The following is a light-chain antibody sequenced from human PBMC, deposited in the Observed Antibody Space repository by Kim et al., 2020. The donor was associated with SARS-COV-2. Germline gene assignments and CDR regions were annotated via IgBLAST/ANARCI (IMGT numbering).Light chain of an antibody. Sequence: SPGERATLSCRASQSVSSSYLAWYQQKPGQAPRLLIYGASSRATSIPDRFSGSGSGTDFTLTISRLEPEDFAVYYYQQYGSSPATFGQGTRLEIK. V-gene: IGKV3-20*01. CDR2: GAS. CDR3: QQYGSSPAT. CDR1: QSVSSSY. J-gene: IGKJ5*01.